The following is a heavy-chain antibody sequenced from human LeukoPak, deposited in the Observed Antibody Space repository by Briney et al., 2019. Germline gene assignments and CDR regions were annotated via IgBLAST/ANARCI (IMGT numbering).Heavy chain of an antibody. Sequence: SETLSLTCAVYGGSFSDYYWTCIRQPPGKGLEWIGEINHSGSTNYNPSLKSRVTISVDTSKNQFSLKLNSVTAADTALYYCASFRWAVGFEYSGDGKLVTVSS. CDR2: INHSGST. V-gene: IGHV4-34*01. CDR3: ASFRWAVGFEY. CDR1: GGSFSDYY. J-gene: IGHJ4*01. D-gene: IGHD2-15*01.